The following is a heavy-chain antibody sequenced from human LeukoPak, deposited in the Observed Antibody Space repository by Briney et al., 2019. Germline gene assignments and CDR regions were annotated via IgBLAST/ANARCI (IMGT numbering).Heavy chain of an antibody. CDR3: ASFQQQDDAFDI. CDR2: INHSGST. D-gene: IGHD6-13*01. V-gene: IGHV4-34*01. J-gene: IGHJ3*02. CDR1: GGSFSGYY. Sequence: SETLSLTCAVYGGSFSGYYWSWIRQPPGKGLEWIGEINHSGSTNYNPSLKSRVTILVDTSKNQFSLKLSSVTAADTAVYYCASFQQQDDAFDIWGQGTMVTVSS.